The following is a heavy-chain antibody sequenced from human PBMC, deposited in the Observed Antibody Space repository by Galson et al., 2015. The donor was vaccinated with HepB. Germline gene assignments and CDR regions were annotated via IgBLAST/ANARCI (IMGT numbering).Heavy chain of an antibody. V-gene: IGHV1-69*10. D-gene: IGHD3-3*01. Sequence: SVKVSCKASGGTFSSYAISWVRQAPGQGLEWMGGIIPILGIANYAQKFQGRVTITADKSTSTAYMELSSLRSEDTAVYYCARGRMYYDFWSGYYLNYWGQGTLVTVSS. J-gene: IGHJ4*02. CDR3: ARGRMYYDFWSGYYLNY. CDR1: GGTFSSYA. CDR2: IIPILGIA.